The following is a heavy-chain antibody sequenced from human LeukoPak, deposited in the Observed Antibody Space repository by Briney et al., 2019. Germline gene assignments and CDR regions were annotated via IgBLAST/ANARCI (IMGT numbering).Heavy chain of an antibody. Sequence: GGSLRLSCAASTFTFTTYSMIWVRQAPGKGLEWVSSISGTSSYIYYADSVRGRFTISRDNAKNSLYLQMNSLRAEDTAVYYCATGYSASKRSYFYYMDVWGKGTTVTVSS. V-gene: IGHV3-21*01. CDR2: ISGTSSYI. CDR1: TFTFTTYS. D-gene: IGHD5-12*01. J-gene: IGHJ6*03. CDR3: ATGYSASKRSYFYYMDV.